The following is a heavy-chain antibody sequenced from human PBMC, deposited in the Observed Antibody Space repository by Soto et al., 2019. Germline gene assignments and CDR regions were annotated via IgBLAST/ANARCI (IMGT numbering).Heavy chain of an antibody. CDR1: GDSVTSHY. Sequence: QVQLQESGPGLVKPSETLSLTCTVSGDSVTSHYWTWIRQPPGKRLEWIGSIFYSGNTKNHPSLSPSLEHRPRISRPTSNKPCSPKLSSVPAEDTAISYCARRPSGRYGPVDFWGQGTLVTVSS. CDR3: ARRPSGRYGPVDF. D-gene: IGHD1-26*01. CDR2: IFYSGNT. J-gene: IGHJ4*02. V-gene: IGHV4-59*08.